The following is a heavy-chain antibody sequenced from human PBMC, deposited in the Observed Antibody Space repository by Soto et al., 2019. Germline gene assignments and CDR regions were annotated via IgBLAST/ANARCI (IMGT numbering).Heavy chain of an antibody. Sequence: GGSLRLSCAASGFTFSSYEMNWVRQAPGKGLEWVSYISSSGSTIYYADSVKGRFTISRDNAKNSLYLQMNSLRAEDTAVYYCAKLDYGDYYYYGMDVWGQGTTVTVS. CDR2: ISSSGSTI. CDR3: AKLDYGDYYYYGMDV. D-gene: IGHD4-17*01. CDR1: GFTFSSYE. V-gene: IGHV3-48*03. J-gene: IGHJ6*02.